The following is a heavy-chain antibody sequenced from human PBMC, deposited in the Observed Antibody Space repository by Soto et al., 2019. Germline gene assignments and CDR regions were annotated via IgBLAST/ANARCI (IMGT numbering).Heavy chain of an antibody. Sequence: PGXSLRLSCAASGFTFDDYGMSWFRQAPGNGLEWVSGINWNGGSTGYADSVKGRFTISRDNAKNSLYLQMNSLRAEDTALYYCARGYYGSGNYYFDYWGQGTLVTVSS. CDR3: ARGYYGSGNYYFDY. J-gene: IGHJ4*02. V-gene: IGHV3-20*04. D-gene: IGHD3-10*01. CDR1: GFTFDDYG. CDR2: INWNGGST.